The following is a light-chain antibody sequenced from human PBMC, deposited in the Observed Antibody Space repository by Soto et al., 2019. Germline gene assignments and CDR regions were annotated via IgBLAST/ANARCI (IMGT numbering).Light chain of an antibody. J-gene: IGKJ1*01. CDR2: AAS. V-gene: IGKV3-20*01. CDR1: QSVSSSY. Sequence: EIVLTQSPGTLSLSPGERATLACRASQSVSSSYLAWYQQRPGQAPRLLISAASVRATGIPDRFSGSGSGTDFTLTISRLEPEDFAMYYCQQDGSSPRTFGQGTKVDIK. CDR3: QQDGSSPRT.